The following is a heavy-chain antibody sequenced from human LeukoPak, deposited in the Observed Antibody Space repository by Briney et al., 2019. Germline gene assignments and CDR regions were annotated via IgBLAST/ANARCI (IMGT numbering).Heavy chain of an antibody. CDR2: INHSGST. CDR3: ARTPASEYYYDSSGYYSRYFDY. J-gene: IGHJ4*02. V-gene: IGHV4-34*01. CDR1: GGSFSGYY. Sequence: PSETLSLTCAVYGGSFSGYYWSWIRQPPGKGLEWIVEINHSGSTNYNPSLKSRVTISVDTSKNQFSLKLSSVTAADTAVYYCARTPASEYYYDSSGYYSRYFDYWGQGTLVTVSS. D-gene: IGHD3-22*01.